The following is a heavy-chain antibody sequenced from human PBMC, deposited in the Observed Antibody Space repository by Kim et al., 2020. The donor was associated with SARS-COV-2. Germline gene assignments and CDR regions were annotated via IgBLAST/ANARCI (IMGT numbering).Heavy chain of an antibody. CDR3: ARASNRWLQSILGY. CDR1: GFTFSSYG. CDR2: IWYDGSNK. J-gene: IGHJ4*02. D-gene: IGHD2-15*01. Sequence: GGSLRLSCAASGFTFSSYGMHWVRQAPGKGLEWVAVIWYDGSNKYYADSVKGRFTISRDNSKNTLYLQMNSLRAEDTAVYYCARASNRWLQSILGYWGQGTLVTVSS. V-gene: IGHV3-33*01.